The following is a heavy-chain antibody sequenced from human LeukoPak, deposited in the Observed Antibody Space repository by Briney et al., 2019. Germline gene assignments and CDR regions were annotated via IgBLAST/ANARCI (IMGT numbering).Heavy chain of an antibody. V-gene: IGHV3-21*01. CDR2: ISSSSTYI. J-gene: IGHJ4*02. Sequence: GGSLRLSCAASGFTFNTYSMNWVRQAPGRGLEWVSFISSSSTYIYYADSVKGRFTISRDNAKNSLYLQMTSMRAEDTAVYYCVRGRSSWQDWGQGTLLSVSS. CDR3: VRGRSSWQD. CDR1: GFTFNTYS. D-gene: IGHD2-15*01.